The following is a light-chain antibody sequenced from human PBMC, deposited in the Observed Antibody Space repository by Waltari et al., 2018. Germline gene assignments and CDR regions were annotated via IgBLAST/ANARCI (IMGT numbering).Light chain of an antibody. V-gene: IGLV2-14*01. J-gene: IGLJ3*02. CDR3: ISYTSSSARV. CDR1: SSDVGGYNY. CDR2: EVT. Sequence: QSALTQPASVSGSPGQSITISCTGTSSDVGGYNYVSWYQQHPGKAPKLMIYEVTKRPSGFSNRFAGSKSGNTASLTISGLQAEDEADYYCISYTSSSARVFGGGTKLTVL.